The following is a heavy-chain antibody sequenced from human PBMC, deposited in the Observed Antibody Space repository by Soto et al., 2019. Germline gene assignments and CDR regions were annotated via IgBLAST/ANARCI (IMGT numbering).Heavy chain of an antibody. Sequence: QVQLVQSGAEVKKPGASVKVSCKASGYTFTSYGISWVRQAPGQGLEWMGWISAYNGNTNYAQKHQGRVTISTATSTSTGSMDMRSISSDATAVYYCSRADPPSLNWGEGTL. D-gene: IGHD2-2*01. CDR2: ISAYNGNT. J-gene: IGHJ4*02. CDR3: SRADPPSLN. V-gene: IGHV1-18*01. CDR1: GYTFTSYG.